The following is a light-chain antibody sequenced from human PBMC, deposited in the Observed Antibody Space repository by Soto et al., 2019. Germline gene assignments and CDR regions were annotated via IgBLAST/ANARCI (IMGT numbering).Light chain of an antibody. CDR3: QQYYSTPYT. J-gene: IGKJ2*01. CDR1: QSVLFSSNNKNY. Sequence: DIVMTQSPDSLAVSLGERASINCKSSQSVLFSSNNKNYLAWYQQKPGQPPNLLISWASTRDSGVPERFGGSGSGTEFTLTISSLQAEDVAVYYCQQYYSTPYTFGQGTKLEI. CDR2: WAS. V-gene: IGKV4-1*01.